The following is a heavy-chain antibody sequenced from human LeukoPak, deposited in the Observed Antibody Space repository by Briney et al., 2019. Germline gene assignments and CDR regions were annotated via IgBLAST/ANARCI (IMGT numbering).Heavy chain of an antibody. CDR3: ARGKWGYSYGSGAFDI. V-gene: IGHV4-34*01. CDR1: GGSFSGYY. J-gene: IGHJ3*02. CDR2: INHSGST. D-gene: IGHD5-18*01. Sequence: SETLSLTCAVYGGSFSGYYWSWIRQPPGKGLEWIGEINHSGSTNYNPSLKSRVTISVDTSKNQFSLKLSSVTAADTAVYYCARGKWGYSYGSGAFDIWGQGTMVTVSP.